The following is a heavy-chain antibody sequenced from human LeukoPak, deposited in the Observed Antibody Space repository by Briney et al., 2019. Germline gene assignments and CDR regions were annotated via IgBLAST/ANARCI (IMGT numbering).Heavy chain of an antibody. V-gene: IGHV7-4-1*02. D-gene: IGHD3-9*01. CDR2: INTNTGNP. CDR3: ARGLGDYNTDWFPVSGY. J-gene: IGHJ4*02. Sequence: GASVKVSCKASGYTFTSYAMNWVRQAPGQGLEWMGWINTNTGNPTYAQGFTGRFVFSLDTSVSTAYLQISSLKAEDTAVYYCARGLGDYNTDWFPVSGYWGQGTPVTVSS. CDR1: GYTFTSYA.